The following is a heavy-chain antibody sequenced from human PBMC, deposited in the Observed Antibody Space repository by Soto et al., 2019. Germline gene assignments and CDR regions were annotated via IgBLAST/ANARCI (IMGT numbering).Heavy chain of an antibody. CDR1: GYTFTGYY. CDR3: ARERVTIFGHYYYYGMDV. CDR2: INPNSGGT. V-gene: IGHV1-2*04. J-gene: IGHJ6*02. Sequence: ASVKVSCKASGYTFTGYYMHWVRQAPGQGLEWMGWINPNSGGTNYAQKFQGWVTMTRDTSISTAYMELSRLRSDDTAVYYCARERVTIFGHYYYYGMDVWGQGTTVTV. D-gene: IGHD3-3*01.